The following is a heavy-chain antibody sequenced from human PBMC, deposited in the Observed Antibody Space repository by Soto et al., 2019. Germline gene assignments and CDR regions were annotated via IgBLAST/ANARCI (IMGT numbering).Heavy chain of an antibody. D-gene: IGHD1-1*01. J-gene: IGHJ6*02. CDR3: AAVPRGYYYYGMDV. Sequence: QMRLVQSGPEVKKPGTSVKVSCKASGFTFTSSAVQWVRQARGQRLEWIGWIVVGSGNTNYAQKFQERVTITRDKSTSTAYMELSSLRSEDTAVYYCAAVPRGYYYYGMDVWGQGTTVTVSS. CDR2: IVVGSGNT. V-gene: IGHV1-58*01. CDR1: GFTFTSSA.